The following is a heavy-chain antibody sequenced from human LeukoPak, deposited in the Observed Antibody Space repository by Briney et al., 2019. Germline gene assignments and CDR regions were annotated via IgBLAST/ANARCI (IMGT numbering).Heavy chain of an antibody. CDR3: AKDPGASVSGFHMDV. J-gene: IGHJ6*03. CDR1: GFTFKNYG. CDR2: IWSDGNNR. V-gene: IGHV3-30*02. Sequence: GGSLRLSCAASGFTFKNYGMHWVRQATGKGLEWVSFIWSDGNNRFYADSVKGRFTIYRDNSKNMLYLQMDTLRAEGTALYYCAKDPGASVSGFHMDVWGKGTTVIVSS. D-gene: IGHD2-8*02.